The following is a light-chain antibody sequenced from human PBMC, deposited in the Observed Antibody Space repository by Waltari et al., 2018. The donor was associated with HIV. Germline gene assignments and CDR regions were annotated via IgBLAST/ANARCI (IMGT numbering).Light chain of an antibody. J-gene: IGKJ2*01. CDR2: DAS. CDR1: QSVSSNY. CDR3: QQYGSSPNT. Sequence: EIVLTQSPGTLSLSPGESATLSCRASQSVSSNYLGWYQQKRGQAPRLLIYDASRRATGIPDRFSGSGSGTDFTLTVSRLEPEDFAVYYCQQYGSSPNTFGQGTKLEIK. V-gene: IGKV3-20*01.